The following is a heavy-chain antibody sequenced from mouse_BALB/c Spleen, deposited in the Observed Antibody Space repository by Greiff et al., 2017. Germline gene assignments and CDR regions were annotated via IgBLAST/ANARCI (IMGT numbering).Heavy chain of an antibody. Sequence: EVQLQQSGAELVRSGASVKLSCTASGFNIKDYYMHWVKQRPEQGLEWIGWIDPENGDTEYAPKFQGKATMTADTSSNTAYLQLSSLTSEDTAVYYCARKDSGYYDAMDYWGQGTSVTVSS. CDR2: IDPENGDT. CDR1: GFNIKDYY. V-gene: IGHV14-4*02. D-gene: IGHD3-1*01. J-gene: IGHJ4*01. CDR3: ARKDSGYYDAMDY.